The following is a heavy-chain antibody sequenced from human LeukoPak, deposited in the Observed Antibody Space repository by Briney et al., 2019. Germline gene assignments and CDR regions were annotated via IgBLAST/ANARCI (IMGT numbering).Heavy chain of an antibody. CDR1: GGSISTSNYY. Sequence: PSETLSLTCTVSGGSISTSNYYWGWIRQPPGKGLEWIGSIYHSGSTYYNPSLKSRVTISVDTSKNQFSLKLSSVTAADTAVYYCARGLWFGDENPPYFDYWGQGTLVTVSS. CDR3: ARGLWFGDENPPYFDY. J-gene: IGHJ4*02. CDR2: IYHSGST. V-gene: IGHV4-39*07. D-gene: IGHD3-10*01.